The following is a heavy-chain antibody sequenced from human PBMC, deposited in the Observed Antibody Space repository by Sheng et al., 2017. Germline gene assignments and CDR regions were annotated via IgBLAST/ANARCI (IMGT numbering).Heavy chain of an antibody. CDR1: GGSISSSTYY. J-gene: IGHJ4*02. V-gene: IGHV4-39*07. D-gene: IGHD3-22*01. Sequence: QIQLQESGPGLVKPSETLSLTCTVSGGSISSSTYYWGWIHQPPGKGLEWIGSIYYRGNTYHNPSLKSRVTISVDTSKNQFSLKLSSVTAADTAVYYCARDSSGYYTKLDYWGQGTLVTVSS. CDR2: IYYRGNT. CDR3: ARDSSGYYTKLDY.